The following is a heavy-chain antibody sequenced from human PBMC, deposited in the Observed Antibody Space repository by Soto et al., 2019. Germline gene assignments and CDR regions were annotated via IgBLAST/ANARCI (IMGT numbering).Heavy chain of an antibody. D-gene: IGHD5-18*01. V-gene: IGHV4-59*12. Sequence: PSETLSLTCTVSGGSISNYYWSWIRQPPGKGLELIGYIYYSGSTYYNPSLKSRVTISVDTSKNQFSLKLSSVTAADTAVYYCARSPHIQLWSYPSDYWGQGTLVTVSS. CDR3: ARSPHIQLWSYPSDY. CDR2: IYYSGST. CDR1: GGSISNYY. J-gene: IGHJ4*02.